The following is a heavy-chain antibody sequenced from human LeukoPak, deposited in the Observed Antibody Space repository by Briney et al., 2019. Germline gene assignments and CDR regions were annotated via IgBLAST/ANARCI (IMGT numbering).Heavy chain of an antibody. V-gene: IGHV4-59*01. CDR3: ARDPGTMVRGEVGFDY. CDR2: IYYSGST. Sequence: MTSETLSLTCTVSGGSISNYYWSWIRQPPGKGLEWIGYIYYSGSTNYNPSLKSRVTISVDTSKNQFSLKLSSVTAADTAVYYCARDPGTMVRGEVGFDYWGQGTLVTVSS. J-gene: IGHJ4*02. CDR1: GGSISNYY. D-gene: IGHD3-10*01.